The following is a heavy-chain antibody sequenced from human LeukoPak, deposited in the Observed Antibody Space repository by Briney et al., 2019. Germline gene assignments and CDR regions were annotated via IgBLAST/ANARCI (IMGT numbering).Heavy chain of an antibody. CDR2: VYSTGGT. CDR3: ARQTGSGYGDLYYYYYYGMDV. J-gene: IGHJ6*02. CDR1: SGSVNIGASY. D-gene: IGHD4-17*01. Sequence: SETLSLTCTVSSGSVNIGASYWGWVRQSPGVGLEWIGTVYSTGGTYYNPSLRSRLTISLDASKRQFSLKMTSVTAADTAVYYCARQTGSGYGDLYYYYYYGMDVWGQGTTVTVSS. V-gene: IGHV4-39*07.